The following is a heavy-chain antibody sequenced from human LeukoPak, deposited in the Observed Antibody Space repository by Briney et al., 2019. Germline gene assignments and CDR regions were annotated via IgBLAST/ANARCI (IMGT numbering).Heavy chain of an antibody. CDR1: GGSISSGGYY. D-gene: IGHD6-13*01. J-gene: IGHJ5*02. CDR3: ARRRAAAGPNWFDP. V-gene: IGHV4-31*03. CDR2: IYYSGST. Sequence: SQTLSLTCTVSGGSISSGGYYWSWISQHPGKGLEWIGYIYYSGSTYYNPSLKSRVTISVDTSKNQFSLKLSSVTAADTAVYYCARRRAAAGPNWFDPWGQGTLVTVSS.